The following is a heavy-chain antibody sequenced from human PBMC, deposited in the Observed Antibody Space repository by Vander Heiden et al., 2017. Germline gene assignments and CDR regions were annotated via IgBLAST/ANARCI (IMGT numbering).Heavy chain of an antibody. Sequence: EVQLLESGGGLVQPGGSLRLSCAASGFTFSSYAMSWVRQAPGKGLEWVSAISGRGGSTDYADSVKGRFTISRDNSKNTLYMKMNSLRAEDTAVDYCAKDTISYPWGQGTLVTVYS. CDR1: GFTFSSYA. CDR3: AKDTISYP. J-gene: IGHJ5*02. V-gene: IGHV3-23*01. D-gene: IGHD3-3*01. CDR2: ISGRGGST.